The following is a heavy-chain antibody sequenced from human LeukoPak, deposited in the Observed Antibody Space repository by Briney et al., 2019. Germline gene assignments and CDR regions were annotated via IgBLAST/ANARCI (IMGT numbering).Heavy chain of an antibody. Sequence: GGSLRLSCAATGFTFSSYEMNWVREAPGKVLEWVSSSSGSTIYYADSVKGRFTISRDNAKNSLYLQMNSLRAEDTAVYYCAELGITMIGGVWGKGTTVTISS. V-gene: IGHV3-48*03. CDR2: SSSGSTI. J-gene: IGHJ6*04. D-gene: IGHD3-10*02. CDR3: AELGITMIGGV. CDR1: GFTFSSYE.